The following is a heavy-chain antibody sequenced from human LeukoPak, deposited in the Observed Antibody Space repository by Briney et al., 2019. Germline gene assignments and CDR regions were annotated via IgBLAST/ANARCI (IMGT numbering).Heavy chain of an antibody. Sequence: PWGSLRLSCAASGFTFSSYGMHWVRQAPGKWLEWVAVISYDGSNKYYADSVKGRFTISRDNSKNTLYLQMNSLRAEDTAVYYCAKDRTGDGYFDYWGQGTLVTVSS. CDR2: ISYDGSNK. CDR3: AKDRTGDGYFDY. CDR1: GFTFSSYG. V-gene: IGHV3-30*18. J-gene: IGHJ4*02. D-gene: IGHD7-27*01.